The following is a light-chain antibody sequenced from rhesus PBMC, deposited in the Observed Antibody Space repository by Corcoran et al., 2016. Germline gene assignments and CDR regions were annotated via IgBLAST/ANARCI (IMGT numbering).Light chain of an antibody. J-gene: IGKJ2*01. CDR1: QSLVHSNGNTY. CDR2: QVS. V-gene: IGKV2-65*01. Sequence: DVVMTQSPLSLPITPGQPASISCRSSQSLVHSNGNTYLSWYQQKPGQPPRRLIYQVSNPDSGVPETVSGSWAGTDFTLKISRVEAEDVGVYYCGQDTNVPYSFGQGTKVEIK. CDR3: GQDTNVPYS.